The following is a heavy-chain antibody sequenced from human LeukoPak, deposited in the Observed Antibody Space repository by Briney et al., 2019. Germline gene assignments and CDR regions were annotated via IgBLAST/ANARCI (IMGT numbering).Heavy chain of an antibody. D-gene: IGHD2-15*01. V-gene: IGHV3-21*01. J-gene: IGHJ4*02. CDR3: ATIGKPKGYCSGGSCYVRDY. CDR2: ISSSSSYI. Sequence: NAGGSLRLSCAASGFTFSSYSMNWVRQAPGKGLEWVSSISSSSSYIYYADSVKGRFTISRDNAKNSLYLQMNSLRAEDTAVYYCATIGKPKGYCSGGSCYVRDYWGQGTLVTVSS. CDR1: GFTFSSYS.